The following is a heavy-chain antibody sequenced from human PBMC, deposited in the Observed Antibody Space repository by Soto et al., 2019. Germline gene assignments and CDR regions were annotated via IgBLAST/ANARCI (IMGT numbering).Heavy chain of an antibody. J-gene: IGHJ6*03. CDR3: ASLPPDIVVVPAANPYYYYMDV. CDR1: GFTFSSYS. V-gene: IGHV3-21*01. D-gene: IGHD2-2*01. Sequence: GGSLRLSCAASGFTFSSYSMNWVRQAPGKGLEWVSSISSSSSYIYYADSVKGRFTIPRDNAKNSLYLQMNSLRAEDTAVYYCASLPPDIVVVPAANPYYYYMDVWGKGTTVTVSS. CDR2: ISSSSSYI.